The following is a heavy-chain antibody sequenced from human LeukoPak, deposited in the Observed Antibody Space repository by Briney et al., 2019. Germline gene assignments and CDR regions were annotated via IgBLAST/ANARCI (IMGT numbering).Heavy chain of an antibody. D-gene: IGHD3-3*01. CDR3: ARERFLEWLYPYYYYMDV. J-gene: IGHJ6*03. CDR2: IRNKANRYTT. Sequence: PGGSLRLSCAASGFTFSDHYMDWVRQAPGKGLEWVGRIRNKANRYTTEYAASVKGRFTISRDDSKNSLYLQMNSLKTEDTAVYYCARERFLEWLYPYYYYMDVWGKGTTVTVSS. CDR1: GFTFSDHY. V-gene: IGHV3-72*01.